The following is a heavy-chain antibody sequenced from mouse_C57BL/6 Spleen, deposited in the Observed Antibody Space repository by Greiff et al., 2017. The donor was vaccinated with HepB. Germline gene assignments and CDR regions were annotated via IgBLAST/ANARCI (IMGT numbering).Heavy chain of an antibody. CDR2: INPNNGGT. CDR1: GYTFTDYN. D-gene: IGHD1-1*01. J-gene: IGHJ3*01. V-gene: IGHV1-18*01. Sequence: VQLQHSGPELVKPGASVMIPCKASGYTFTDYNMDWVKQSHGKSLEWIGDINPNNGGTIYNQKFKGKATLTVDKSSSTAYMEHRSLTSEDTAVYYCARKGGVYYYGSSPWFAYWGQGTLVTVSA. CDR3: ARKGGVYYYGSSPWFAY.